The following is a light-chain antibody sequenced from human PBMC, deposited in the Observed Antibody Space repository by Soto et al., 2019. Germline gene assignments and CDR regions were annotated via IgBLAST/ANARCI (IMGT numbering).Light chain of an antibody. CDR3: QQYNHYYS. V-gene: IGKV1-5*03. CDR2: KAS. Sequence: DIQLTQSPSTLSASVGDRVTITCRASQNINTWLAWYQQKPGKAPKVLIYKASSLESGVLSRFSGSGSGTEFTLTISSLQPDDFATYYCQQYNHYYSFGQGTKLEIK. J-gene: IGKJ2*03. CDR1: QNINTW.